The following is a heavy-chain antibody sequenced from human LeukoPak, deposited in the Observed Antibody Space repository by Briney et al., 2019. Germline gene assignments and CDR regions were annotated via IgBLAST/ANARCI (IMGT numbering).Heavy chain of an antibody. Sequence: GGSLRLSCEASGITFSTSDMHWVRQAPGKGLEWVSVIGTAGDTYYADSVKGRFTISRENAKNSLYLQMNSLRAGDTAVYYCARESVRVGMDVWGQGTAVTVFS. CDR1: GITFSTSD. J-gene: IGHJ6*02. CDR2: IGTAGDT. V-gene: IGHV3-13*01. D-gene: IGHD6-13*01. CDR3: ARESVRVGMDV.